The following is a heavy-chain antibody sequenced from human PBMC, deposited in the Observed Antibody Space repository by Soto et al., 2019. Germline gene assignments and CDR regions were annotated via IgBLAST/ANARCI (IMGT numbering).Heavy chain of an antibody. V-gene: IGHV3-43*01. Sequence: PGGSLRLSCATSGFKFDDYSMHWVRQAPGKGLEWVSLISWDGSRTNYADSVRGRFTISRDSSKNSLYLQMNSLRTEDTALYYCAAADYGDYPNWFDPWGQGTLVTVSS. CDR2: ISWDGSRT. CDR3: AAADYGDYPNWFDP. CDR1: GFKFDDYS. D-gene: IGHD4-17*01. J-gene: IGHJ5*02.